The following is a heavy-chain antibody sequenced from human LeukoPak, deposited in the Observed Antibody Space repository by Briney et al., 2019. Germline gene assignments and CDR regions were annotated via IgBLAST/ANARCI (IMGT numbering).Heavy chain of an antibody. CDR2: IYYSGST. CDR1: GGSISSYY. V-gene: IGHV4-59*08. J-gene: IGHJ4*02. D-gene: IGHD3-10*01. CDR3: ASMVRGVITYFDY. Sequence: SETLSLTCTVSGGSISSYYWGWIRQPPGKTLEWIGYIYYSGSTYYNPSLKSRVTISVDTSKNQFSLKLSSVTAADTAVYYCASMVRGVITYFDYWGQGTLVTVSS.